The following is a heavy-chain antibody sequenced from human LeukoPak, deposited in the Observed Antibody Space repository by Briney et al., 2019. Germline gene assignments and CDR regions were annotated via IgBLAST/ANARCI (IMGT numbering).Heavy chain of an antibody. V-gene: IGHV4-4*08. Sequence: SETLSLTCTVSGVSVCSYYWHWIGQCPGEGLGGVGFVYTSGITNYNPSLKSRLTISLDTSKNQFSLKLTSVTAADSAVYYCARHAQQLVRNYYSYSMDVWGTGTTVTVSS. D-gene: IGHD6-6*01. J-gene: IGHJ6*03. CDR3: ARHAQQLVRNYYSYSMDV. CDR2: VYTSGIT. CDR1: GVSVCSYY.